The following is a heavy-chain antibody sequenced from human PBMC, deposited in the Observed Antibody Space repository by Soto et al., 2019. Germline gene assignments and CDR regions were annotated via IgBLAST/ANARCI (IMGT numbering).Heavy chain of an antibody. J-gene: IGHJ2*01. CDR1: GGTFSSYA. V-gene: IGHV1-69*12. Sequence: QVQLVQSGAEVKKPGSSVKVSCKASGGTFSSYAISWVRQAPGQGLEWMGGIIPIFGTANYAQKFQGRVTMSADESTSRAYMELSSLRSEDTAVYYCARSLTGWYFDLWGRGTLVTVSS. CDR3: ARSLTGWYFDL. CDR2: IIPIFGTA.